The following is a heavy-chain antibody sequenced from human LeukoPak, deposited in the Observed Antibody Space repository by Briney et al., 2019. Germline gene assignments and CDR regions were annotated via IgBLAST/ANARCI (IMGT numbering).Heavy chain of an antibody. CDR2: IYSGGST. CDR3: ARGRLQLVLDY. D-gene: IGHD6-13*01. J-gene: IGHJ4*02. CDR1: GFTVSSNY. Sequence: TGGSLRLSCAASGFTVSSNYMSWVRQAPGKGLEWVSVIYSGGSTYYADSVKGRFTISRDNSKNTLYLQMNSLRAEDTAVYYCARGRLQLVLDYWGQGTLVTVYS. V-gene: IGHV3-66*01.